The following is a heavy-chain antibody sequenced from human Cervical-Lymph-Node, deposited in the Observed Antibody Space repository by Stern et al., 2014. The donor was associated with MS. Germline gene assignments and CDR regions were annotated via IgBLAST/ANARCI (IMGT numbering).Heavy chain of an antibody. Sequence: QLQLQESGPGLVKPSETLSLTCTVSGYSISSGYYWGWIRQPPGKGLEWIGTIYHSGSTYYNPSLKSRVTISVDTPKNQFSLKLSSVTAADTAVYYCAREEQQLVHGNWFDPWGQGTLVTVSS. V-gene: IGHV4-38-2*02. CDR2: IYHSGST. CDR3: AREEQQLVHGNWFDP. CDR1: GYSISSGYY. D-gene: IGHD6-13*01. J-gene: IGHJ5*02.